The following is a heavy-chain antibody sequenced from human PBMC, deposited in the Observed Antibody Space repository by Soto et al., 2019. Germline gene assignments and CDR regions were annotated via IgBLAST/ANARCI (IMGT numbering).Heavy chain of an antibody. J-gene: IGHJ4*02. CDR1: GFTFSSYA. D-gene: IGHD5-18*01. V-gene: IGHV3-30*18. CDR3: ANPPPIQLWSYFDY. CDR2: ISYDGINE. Sequence: QVQLVESGGGVVQPGRSLRLSCAASGFTFSSYAMHWFRQAPGKGLEWVAVISYDGINEYYADSVKGRFTISRDNSKNTLYLQMNSLRAEDTAVYYCANPPPIQLWSYFDYWGQGTLVTVSS.